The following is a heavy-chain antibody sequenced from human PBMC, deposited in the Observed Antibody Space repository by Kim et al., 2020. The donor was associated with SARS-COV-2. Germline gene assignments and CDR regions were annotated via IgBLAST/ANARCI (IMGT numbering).Heavy chain of an antibody. CDR2: ISYDGSNK. Sequence: GGSLRLSCAASGFTFSSYAMHWVRQAPGKGLEWVAVISYDGSNKYYADSVKGRFTISRDNSKNTLYLQMNSLRAEDTAVYYCASPTRAYGSGSSPLDYWG. J-gene: IGHJ4*01. V-gene: IGHV3-30*04. CDR3: ASPTRAYGSGSSPLDY. CDR1: GFTFSSYA. D-gene: IGHD3-10*01.